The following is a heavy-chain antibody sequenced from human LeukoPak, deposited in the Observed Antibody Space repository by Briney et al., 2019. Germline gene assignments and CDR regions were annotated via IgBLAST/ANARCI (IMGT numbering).Heavy chain of an antibody. CDR2: ISDSGDST. CDR1: GFTFSSYG. V-gene: IGHV3-23*01. D-gene: IGHD1-1*01. J-gene: IGHJ4*02. CDR3: AKGYVNNWFYSDY. Sequence: SGGSLRLSCAASGFTFSSYGMNWVRQAPGEGLEWVSGISDSGDSTYYADSVKGRFTISRDSSRNTLYLQMNSLRAEDTAVYYCAKGYVNNWFYSDYWGQGTLVTVSS.